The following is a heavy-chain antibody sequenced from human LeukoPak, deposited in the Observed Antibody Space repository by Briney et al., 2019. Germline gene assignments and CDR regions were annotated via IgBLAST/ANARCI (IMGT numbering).Heavy chain of an antibody. J-gene: IGHJ6*03. CDR3: ARGLGRWFGEFYYYYYYMDI. Sequence: SETLSLTXAVYGGSFSGYYWSWIRQPPGRGLEWIGEINHSGSTNYNPSLKSRVTISVDTSKNQFSLKLSSVTAADTAVYYCARGLGRWFGEFYYYYYYMDIWGKGTTVTVSS. CDR1: GGSFSGYY. D-gene: IGHD3-10*01. CDR2: INHSGST. V-gene: IGHV4-34*01.